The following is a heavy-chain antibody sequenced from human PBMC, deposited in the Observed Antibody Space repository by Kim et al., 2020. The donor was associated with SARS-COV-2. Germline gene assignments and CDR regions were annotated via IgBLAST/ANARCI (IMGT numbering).Heavy chain of an antibody. V-gene: IGHV3-30*18. Sequence: GGSLRLSCIVSGFNFNYYGMHWVRQAPGKGLEWVAGISYEGSKKFYADSLMGRFTISRDSSKNTLYLQMDSLISEDTAVYYCAKRGGVFDFSSSSYMD. CDR3: AKRGGVFDFSSSSYMD. J-gene: IGHJ6*03. CDR2: ISYEGSKK. CDR1: GFNFNYYG. D-gene: IGHD3-3*01.